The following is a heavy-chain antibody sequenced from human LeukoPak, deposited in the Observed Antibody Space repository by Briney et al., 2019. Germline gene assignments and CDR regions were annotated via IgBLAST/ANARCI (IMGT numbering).Heavy chain of an antibody. Sequence: GEALKISFKGSGYGFTSYWIGWVRQMPGKGVEWMGIIYPGDSDTRYSPSFQGQVTISADKSISNTYLTWSSLKASDTAMYYCARALTNRYYYYYMDVWGKGTTVTVSS. CDR3: ARALTNRYYYYYMDV. CDR1: GYGFTSYW. D-gene: IGHD1-14*01. V-gene: IGHV5-51*01. CDR2: IYPGDSDT. J-gene: IGHJ6*03.